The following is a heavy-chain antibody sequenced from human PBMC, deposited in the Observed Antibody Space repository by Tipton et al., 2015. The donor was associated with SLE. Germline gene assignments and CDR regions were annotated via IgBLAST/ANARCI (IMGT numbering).Heavy chain of an antibody. CDR1: GYTFTGYY. CDR2: INPNSGGT. D-gene: IGHD6-13*01. J-gene: IGHJ3*02. CDR3: ARDSTAAAASGAFDI. Sequence: QLVQSGAEVKKPGASVKVSCKASGYTFTGYYMHWVRQAPGQGLEWMGWINPNSGGTNYAQKFQGRVTMTRDTSISTAYMELSRLRSDDTAVYYCARDSTAAAASGAFDIWGQGTMVTVSS. V-gene: IGHV1-2*02.